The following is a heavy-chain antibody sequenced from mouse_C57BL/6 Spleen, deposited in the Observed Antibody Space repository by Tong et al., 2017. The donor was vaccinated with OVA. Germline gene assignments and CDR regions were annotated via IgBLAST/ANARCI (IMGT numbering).Heavy chain of an antibody. J-gene: IGHJ2*01. CDR3: ARGGYYFDY. Sequence: EVQLQESGGGLVQPGGSRKLSCAASGFTFSSFGMHWVRQAPEKGLEWVAYISSGSSTIYYADTVKGRFTISRDNPKNTLFLQMTSLRSEETAMYYCARGGYYFDYWGQGTTLTVSS. CDR1: GFTFSSFG. CDR2: ISSGSSTI. V-gene: IGHV5-17*02.